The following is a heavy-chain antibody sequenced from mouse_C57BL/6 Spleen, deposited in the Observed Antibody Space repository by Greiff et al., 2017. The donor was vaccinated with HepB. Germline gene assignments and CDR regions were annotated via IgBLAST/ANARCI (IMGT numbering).Heavy chain of an antibody. V-gene: IGHV1-81*01. Sequence: VKLMESGAELARPGASVKLSCKASGYTFTSYGISWVKQRPGQGLEWIGEIYPRSGNTYYNEKFKGKATLTADKSSSTAYMELRSLTSEDSAVYFCAATVVGYWGQGTTLTVSS. CDR1: GYTFTSYG. CDR2: IYPRSGNT. J-gene: IGHJ2*01. CDR3: AATVVGY. D-gene: IGHD1-1*01.